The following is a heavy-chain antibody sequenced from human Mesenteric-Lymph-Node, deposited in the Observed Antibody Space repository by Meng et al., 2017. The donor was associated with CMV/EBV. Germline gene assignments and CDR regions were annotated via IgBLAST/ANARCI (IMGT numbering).Heavy chain of an antibody. V-gene: IGHV4-61*01. CDR3: ARGDYGSGKSG. Sequence: SETLSLTCTVSGGSVSSSSHYWSWIRQPPGKGLEWIGYINYSGTTTYNPSLKSRVTISVDTSKNQFSLKLSSVIAADTAVYYCARGDYGSGKSGWGQGTLVTVSS. CDR2: INYSGTT. J-gene: IGHJ4*02. CDR1: GGSVSSSSHY. D-gene: IGHD3-10*01.